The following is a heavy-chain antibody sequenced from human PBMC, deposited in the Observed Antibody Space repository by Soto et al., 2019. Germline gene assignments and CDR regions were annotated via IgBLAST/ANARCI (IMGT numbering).Heavy chain of an antibody. CDR1: GGSFSGYY. V-gene: IGHV4-34*01. J-gene: IGHJ4*02. CDR2: INHSGST. CDR3: ARGRTCSGGSCYSV. Sequence: SETLSLTCAVYGGSFSGYYWSWIRQPPGKGLEWIGEINHSGSTNYNPSLKSRVTISVDTSKNQFSLKLSSVTAADTAVYYCARGRTCSGGSCYSVWGQGTLVTVSS. D-gene: IGHD2-15*01.